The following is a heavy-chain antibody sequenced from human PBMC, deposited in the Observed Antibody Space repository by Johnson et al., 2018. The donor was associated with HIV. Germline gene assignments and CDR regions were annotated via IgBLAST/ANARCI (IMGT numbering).Heavy chain of an antibody. D-gene: IGHD6-13*01. CDR2: ISWNSGSI. J-gene: IGHJ3*02. V-gene: IGHV3-NL1*01. CDR3: ARLGSTSSGAFDI. Sequence: QVQLVESGGGVVQPGRSLRLSCAASGFTFSSYGMHWVRQAPGKGLEWVLGISWNSGSIGYADSVKGRFTISRDNAENSLYLQMNSLRGEDTAVYYCARLGSTSSGAFDIWGQGTMVTVSS. CDR1: GFTFSSYG.